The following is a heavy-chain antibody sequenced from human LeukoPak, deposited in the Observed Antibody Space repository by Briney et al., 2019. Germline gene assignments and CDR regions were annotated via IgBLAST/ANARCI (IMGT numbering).Heavy chain of an antibody. CDR3: ARQKNRVFYDFDY. J-gene: IGHJ4*02. V-gene: IGHV5-51*01. CDR2: IYPGDSDT. CDR1: GYSFTSYW. D-gene: IGHD5/OR15-5a*01. Sequence: GESLKISCKGSGYSFTSYWIGWVRQMPGKGLEWVGIIYPGDSDTRYSPSFQGQVTITADKSLSTSYLQWSSLKASDTAMYYCARQKNRVFYDFDYWGQGTLVTVSS.